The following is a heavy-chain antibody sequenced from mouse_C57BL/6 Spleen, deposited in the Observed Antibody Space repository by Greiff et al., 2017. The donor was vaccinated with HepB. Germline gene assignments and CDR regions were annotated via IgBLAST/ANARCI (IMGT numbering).Heavy chain of an antibody. V-gene: IGHV5-17*01. CDR1: GFTFSDYG. CDR2: ISSGSSTI. CDR3: ARPPAY. J-gene: IGHJ3*01. Sequence: EVQLVESGGGLVKPGGSLKLSCAASGFTFSDYGMHWVRQAPEKGLEWVAYISSGSSTIYYADTVKGRFTISRDNAKNNLFLQMTSLRSEDTAMYYCARPPAYWGQGTLVTVSA.